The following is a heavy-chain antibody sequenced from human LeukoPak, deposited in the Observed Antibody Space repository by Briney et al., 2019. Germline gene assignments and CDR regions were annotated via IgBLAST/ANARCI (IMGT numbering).Heavy chain of an antibody. Sequence: SETLSLTCTVSGGTMFSYYWNWIRQPPGKGREWIGYIYSNGITNYNPSLRSRGPISIATSKNQFPRRLTSVTAANTAIYNFARRAYYDSGDYHPTAGYFDLWGRGTLVTVSS. V-gene: IGHV4-4*08. CDR2: IYSNGIT. CDR3: ARRAYYDSGDYHPTAGYFDL. CDR1: GGTMFSYY. D-gene: IGHD3-16*01. J-gene: IGHJ2*01.